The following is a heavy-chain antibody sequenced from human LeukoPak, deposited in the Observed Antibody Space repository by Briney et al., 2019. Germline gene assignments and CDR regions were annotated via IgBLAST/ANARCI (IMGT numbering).Heavy chain of an antibody. CDR3: ARLHDGGDDAFDI. CDR2: IYPGDSDT. J-gene: IGHJ3*02. Sequence: GESLKISCKGSGYTFTNYWIGWVRQMPGKGLEWMGIIYPGDSDTRYNPSFRGQVTISADTSISTAYLQWSSLKASDTAMYYCARLHDGGDDAFDIWGQGTMVTVSS. V-gene: IGHV5-51*01. CDR1: GYTFTNYW. D-gene: IGHD3-16*01.